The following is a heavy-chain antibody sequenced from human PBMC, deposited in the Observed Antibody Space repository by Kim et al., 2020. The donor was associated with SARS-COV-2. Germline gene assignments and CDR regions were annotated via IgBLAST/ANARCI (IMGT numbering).Heavy chain of an antibody. Sequence: STSYNPSLKTRVTISVDTSKNQFSLKLSSVTAADTAVYYCARVKRDWFDPWGQGTLVTVSS. V-gene: IGHV4-39*07. CDR3: ARVKRDWFDP. CDR2: ST. J-gene: IGHJ5*02.